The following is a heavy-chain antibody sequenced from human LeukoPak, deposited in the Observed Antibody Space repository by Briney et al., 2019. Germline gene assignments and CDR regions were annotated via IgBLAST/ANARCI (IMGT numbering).Heavy chain of an antibody. CDR3: ARESGYNRDIAARGYMDV. CDR1: GYTFTSYG. Sequence: ASVKVSCKASGYTFTSYGISWVRQAPGQGLEWMGWISAYNGNTNYAQKLQGRVTITADKSTSTAYMELSSLRSEDTAVYYCARESGYNRDIAARGYMDVWGKGTTVTVSS. V-gene: IGHV1-18*01. D-gene: IGHD6-6*01. J-gene: IGHJ6*03. CDR2: ISAYNGNT.